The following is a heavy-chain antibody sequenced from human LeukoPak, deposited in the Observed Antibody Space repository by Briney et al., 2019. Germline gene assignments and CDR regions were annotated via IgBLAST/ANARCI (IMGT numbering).Heavy chain of an antibody. CDR1: GFTFSSYA. D-gene: IGHD3-9*01. J-gene: IGHJ4*02. V-gene: IGHV3-23*01. CDR2: ISGSGGST. CDR3: AKNYDILTGYYRADY. Sequence: GGSLRLSCAASGFTFSSYAMSWVRQAPGKGLEWVSAISGSGGSTYYADSVKGRFTISRDNSKNTLYLQMNSLRAEDTAVYYCAKNYDILTGYYRADYWGQGTLVTVSS.